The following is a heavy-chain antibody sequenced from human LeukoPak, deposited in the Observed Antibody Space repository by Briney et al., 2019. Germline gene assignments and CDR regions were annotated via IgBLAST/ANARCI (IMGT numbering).Heavy chain of an antibody. Sequence: PSGGSLRLSCAASGFTFSTYWMHWVRQAPGKGLVWVSGLNSDGSITGYVDSVKGRFTISRDNAKNSLYLQMNSLRAEDTAVYYCAREWIYYDSSGYYPANDYWGQGTLVTVSS. CDR3: AREWIYYDSSGYYPANDY. CDR2: LNSDGSIT. D-gene: IGHD3-22*01. J-gene: IGHJ4*02. CDR1: GFTFSTYW. V-gene: IGHV3-74*01.